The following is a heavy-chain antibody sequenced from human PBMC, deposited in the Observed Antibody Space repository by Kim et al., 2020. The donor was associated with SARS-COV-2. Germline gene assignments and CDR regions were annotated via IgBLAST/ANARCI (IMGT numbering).Heavy chain of an antibody. J-gene: IGHJ4*02. CDR3: AKVRDWGGGVCVLKPGYYFDY. Sequence: RFTISRDNSTNTVYLQMNSLRAEDTAVYYCAKVRDWGGGVCVLKPGYYFDYWGQGTLVTVSS. V-gene: IGHV3-23*01. D-gene: IGHD2-21*02.